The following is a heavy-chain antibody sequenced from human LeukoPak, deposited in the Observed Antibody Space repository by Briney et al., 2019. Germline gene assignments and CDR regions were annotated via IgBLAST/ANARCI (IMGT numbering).Heavy chain of an antibody. D-gene: IGHD1-1*01. CDR3: AKDRTIGTPYYFDF. J-gene: IGHJ4*02. CDR2: ISGSGGST. CDR1: GFTFSSYA. V-gene: IGHV3-23*01. Sequence: PGGSLRLSCAASGFTFSSYAMSWVRQGPGKGLEWVSGISGSGGSTYYADSVKGRFTISRDNSKNALYLQMHSLRAEDTAVYYCAKDRTIGTPYYFDFWGQGTLVTVS.